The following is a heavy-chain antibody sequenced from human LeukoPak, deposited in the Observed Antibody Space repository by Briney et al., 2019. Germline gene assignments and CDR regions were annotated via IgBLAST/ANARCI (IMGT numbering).Heavy chain of an antibody. V-gene: IGHV3-23*01. D-gene: IGHD4-23*01. Sequence: PGGSLRLSCAASGFIFSSYAMAWVRQAPGKGLEWVSVIRGSGYNTYYADSVKGRFTISRDNSKNTLYLQMNSLRAEDTAVYYCAKVLSTDTYGGRRYYFDSWGQGTLVTVSS. J-gene: IGHJ4*02. CDR2: IRGSGYNT. CDR1: GFIFSSYA. CDR3: AKVLSTDTYGGRRYYFDS.